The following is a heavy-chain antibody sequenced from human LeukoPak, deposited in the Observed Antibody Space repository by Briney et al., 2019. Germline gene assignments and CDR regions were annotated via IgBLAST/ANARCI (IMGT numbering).Heavy chain of an antibody. CDR3: ARDRCGGDCPPDY. CDR1: GDSVSSNSAA. Sequence: SQTLSLTCVISGDSVSSNSAAWHWIRQSPSRGLEWLGRTYYRSKWYSDCAVSEKSRITINPDTPKNQFSLQLNSVTPEDTAVYYCARDRCGGDCPPDYWGQGTLVTVSS. CDR2: TYYRSKWYS. V-gene: IGHV6-1*01. J-gene: IGHJ4*02. D-gene: IGHD2-21*02.